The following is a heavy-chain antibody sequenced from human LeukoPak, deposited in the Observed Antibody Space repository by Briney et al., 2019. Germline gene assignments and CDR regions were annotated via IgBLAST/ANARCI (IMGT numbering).Heavy chain of an antibody. V-gene: IGHV1-2*02. CDR3: ARGGITIFGVVINYYYYYMDV. Sequence: ASVKVSCKASGYTFTGYYMHWVRQAPGQGLEWMGWINPNSGGTNYAQKFQGGVTMTRDTSISTAYMELSRLRSDDTAVYYCARGGITIFGVVINYYYYYMDVWGKGTTVTVSS. J-gene: IGHJ6*03. D-gene: IGHD3-3*01. CDR1: GYTFTGYY. CDR2: INPNSGGT.